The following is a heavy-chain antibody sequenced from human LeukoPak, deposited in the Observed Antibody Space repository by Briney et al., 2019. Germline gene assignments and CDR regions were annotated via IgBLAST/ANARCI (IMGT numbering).Heavy chain of an antibody. CDR2: INAGNGNT. Sequence: ASVKVSCKASGYTFTSYAMHWVRQAPGQRLEWMGWINAGNGNTKYSQKFQGRVTITRDTSASTAYMELSSLRSEDTAVYYCARERLTYYYDSSGYYFDYWGQGTLVTVSS. D-gene: IGHD3-22*01. CDR3: ARERLTYYYDSSGYYFDY. J-gene: IGHJ4*02. V-gene: IGHV1-3*01. CDR1: GYTFTSYA.